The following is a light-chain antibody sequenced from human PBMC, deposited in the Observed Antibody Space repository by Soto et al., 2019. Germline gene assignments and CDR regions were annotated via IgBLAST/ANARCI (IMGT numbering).Light chain of an antibody. Sequence: EIVLTHSPETLSLSPGERATRSCRASQNIRTDRAWYQQKPGQSLRLLVYDAVNSAAGAPDRFSGSGSGTDFTLTISSLEPEDSAVYVCQQRSDWPTLTFGGGTKVEIK. CDR1: QNIRTD. CDR2: DAV. J-gene: IGKJ4*01. V-gene: IGKV3-11*01. CDR3: QQRSDWPTLT.